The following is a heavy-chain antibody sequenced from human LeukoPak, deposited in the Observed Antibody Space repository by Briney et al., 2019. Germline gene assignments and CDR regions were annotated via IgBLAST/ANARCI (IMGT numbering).Heavy chain of an antibody. CDR3: AREGEYSGSR. D-gene: IGHD1-26*01. CDR1: GFTFSSYG. CDR2: ISGSGGST. V-gene: IGHV3-23*01. J-gene: IGHJ4*02. Sequence: PGGTLRLSCAASGFTFSSYGMSWVRQAPGKGLEWVSAISGSGGSTYYADSVKGRFTISRDNAKNSLYLQMNSLRAEDTAVYYCAREGEYSGSRGGQGTLVTVSS.